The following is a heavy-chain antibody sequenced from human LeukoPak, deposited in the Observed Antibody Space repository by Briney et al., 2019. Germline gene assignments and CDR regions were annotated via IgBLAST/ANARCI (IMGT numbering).Heavy chain of an antibody. CDR3: GKDISAGGMDV. CDR1: ESTFDHA. CDR2: IGWNSART. Sequence: PGGSLRLSCTASESTFDHAMHWVRQTPGKGLEWVSGIGWNSARTGYADSVRGRFTISRDSAKNSLYQQMNSLRAEDTALYYCGKDISAGGMDVWGQGTTVTVSS. V-gene: IGHV3-9*01. D-gene: IGHD3-10*01. J-gene: IGHJ6*02.